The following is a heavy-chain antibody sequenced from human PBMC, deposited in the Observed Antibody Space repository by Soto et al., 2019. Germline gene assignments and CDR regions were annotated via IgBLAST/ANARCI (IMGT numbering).Heavy chain of an antibody. CDR1: GSSISGSNW. CDR3: ARGHLPGGNSFYFDY. V-gene: IGHV4-4*02. D-gene: IGHD4-4*01. Sequence: PSETLSLTCAVSGSSISGSNWWSWVRQPPGKGLEWIGEIYHSGSTNYNPSLKSRVTISVDTSKNQFSLNLSSVTAADTADYYCARGHLPGGNSFYFDYWGQGSRVTVSS. J-gene: IGHJ4*02. CDR2: IYHSGST.